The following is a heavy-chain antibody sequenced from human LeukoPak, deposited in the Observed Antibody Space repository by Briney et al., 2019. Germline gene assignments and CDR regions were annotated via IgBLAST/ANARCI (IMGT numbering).Heavy chain of an antibody. CDR1: GYTFTSYY. Sequence: ASVKVSCKASGYTFTSYYMHWVRQAPGQGLEWMGWISAYNGNTNYAQKLQGRVTMTTDTSTSTAYMELRSLRSDDTAVYYCARDIVYDSSGYRNGQADYWGQGTLVTVSS. V-gene: IGHV1-18*04. CDR3: ARDIVYDSSGYRNGQADY. D-gene: IGHD3-22*01. CDR2: ISAYNGNT. J-gene: IGHJ4*02.